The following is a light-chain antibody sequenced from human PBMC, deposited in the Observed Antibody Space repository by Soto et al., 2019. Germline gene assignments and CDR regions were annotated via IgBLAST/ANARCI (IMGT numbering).Light chain of an antibody. CDR1: SSNIGAGSD. J-gene: IGLJ3*02. CDR2: GNN. CDR3: QSYDSSLRGWV. V-gene: IGLV1-40*01. Sequence: QLVLTQPPSVSGAPGQRVTISCTGSSSNIGAGSDVHWFQQLPGTAPKLLIYGNNNRPSGVPDRFSGSKSGTSASLAITGLQAEDETDYYCQSYDSSLRGWVFGGGTKVTVL.